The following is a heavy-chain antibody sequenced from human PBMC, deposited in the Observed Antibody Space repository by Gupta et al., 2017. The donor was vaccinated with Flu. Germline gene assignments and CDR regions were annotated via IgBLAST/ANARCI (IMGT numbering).Heavy chain of an antibody. CDR3: ASPGWTGYYSAFDI. V-gene: IGHV1-69*01. J-gene: IGHJ3*02. Sequence: QVQLVQSGAEVKKPGSSVKVSCKASGGTFSSYAISWVRQAPGQGLEWMGGIIPIFGTANYAQKVQGRVTITADESTSTAYMELGSLGSEDTAVYYCASPGWTGYYSAFDIWGQGIMVTVSS. CDR2: IIPIFGTA. D-gene: IGHD3/OR15-3a*01. CDR1: GGTFSSYA.